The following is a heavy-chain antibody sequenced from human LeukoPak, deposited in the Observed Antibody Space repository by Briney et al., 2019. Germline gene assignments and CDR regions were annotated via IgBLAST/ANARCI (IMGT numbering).Heavy chain of an antibody. V-gene: IGHV3-15*01. CDR3: TTEGGTIAAAVFQD. CDR2: IKSKTDGETT. Sequence: GGSLRLSCAASGFTFSNAWMSWVRQAPGKGLEWVGRIKSKTDGETTDYAAPVKGRFTISRDDSKNTLSLQINSLKTEDTALYVCTTEGGTIAAAVFQDWGQGTLVTVSS. CDR1: GFTFSNAW. J-gene: IGHJ1*01. D-gene: IGHD6-13*01.